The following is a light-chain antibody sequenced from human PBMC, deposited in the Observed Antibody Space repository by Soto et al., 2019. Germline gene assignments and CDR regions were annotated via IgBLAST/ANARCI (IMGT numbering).Light chain of an antibody. CDR1: QSISSW. CDR2: KAS. Sequence: DIQMTQSPSILSASVGDRVTITCRASQSISSWLAWYQQKPGKAPNLLIHKASHLESGVPSRFSGSGSGTEFTLTISSLQPDDFATYYCQQYNNYWTFGQGTKVDIK. V-gene: IGKV1-5*03. CDR3: QQYNNYWT. J-gene: IGKJ1*01.